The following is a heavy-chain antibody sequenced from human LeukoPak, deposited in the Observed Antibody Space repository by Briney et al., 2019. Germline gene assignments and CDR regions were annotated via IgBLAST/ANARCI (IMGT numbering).Heavy chain of an antibody. Sequence: PGGSLRLSCAASGLTFSSYWMHWVRQAPGKGLVWVSRINSDGSSTSYADSVKGRFTISRDNAKNTLYLQMNSLRAEDTAVYYCARVSSPLQTYYYDSSGDYYFDYWGQGTLVTVSS. CDR2: INSDGSST. J-gene: IGHJ4*02. CDR3: ARVSSPLQTYYYDSSGDYYFDY. CDR1: GLTFSSYW. D-gene: IGHD3-22*01. V-gene: IGHV3-74*01.